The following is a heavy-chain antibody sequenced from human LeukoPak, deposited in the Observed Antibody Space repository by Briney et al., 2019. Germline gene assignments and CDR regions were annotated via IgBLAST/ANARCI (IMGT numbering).Heavy chain of an antibody. CDR3: ARGYKPASGKDGAFDI. CDR2: VYSSGTT. CDR1: GDSINNFY. Sequence: PSETLSLTCTVSGDSINNFYWSWIRQPAGKGLEWIGRVYSSGTTDYNPSLKSRVSMSVDTSSNQFSLGLSSMTAADTALYYCARGYKPASGKDGAFDIWGQGTMVTVSS. V-gene: IGHV4-4*07. J-gene: IGHJ3*02. D-gene: IGHD6-13*01.